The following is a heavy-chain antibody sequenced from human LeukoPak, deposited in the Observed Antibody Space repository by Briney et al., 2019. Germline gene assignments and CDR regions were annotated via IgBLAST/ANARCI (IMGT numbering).Heavy chain of an antibody. D-gene: IGHD3-10*01. V-gene: IGHV3-21*01. Sequence: GGSLRLSCAASGFTFSSYSMNWVRQAPGKGLEWVSSISSSSSYIYYADSVKGRFTISRDNAKNSLYLQMNSLRAEDTAVYYCARLLLWFGELSPFDYWGQGTLVTVSS. CDR2: ISSSSSYI. CDR3: ARLLLWFGELSPFDY. CDR1: GFTFSSYS. J-gene: IGHJ4*02.